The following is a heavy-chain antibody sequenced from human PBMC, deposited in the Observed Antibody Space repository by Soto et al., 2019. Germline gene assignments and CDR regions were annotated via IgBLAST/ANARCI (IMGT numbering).Heavy chain of an antibody. Sequence: PSETLSLTCAVYGGSFSGYYWSWIRQPPGKGLEWIGEINHSGSTNYNPSLKSRVTISVDTSKNQFSLKLSSVTAADTAVYYCARGRSLQVPAAIEPVPRYFDYWGQGTLVTVSS. CDR2: INHSGST. CDR3: ARGRSLQVPAAIEPVPRYFDY. CDR1: GGSFSGYY. D-gene: IGHD2-2*01. J-gene: IGHJ4*02. V-gene: IGHV4-34*01.